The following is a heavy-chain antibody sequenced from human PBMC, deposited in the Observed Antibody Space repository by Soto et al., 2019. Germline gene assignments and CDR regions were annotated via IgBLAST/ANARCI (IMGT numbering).Heavy chain of an antibody. D-gene: IGHD3-10*01. CDR1: GYTFTSYD. CDR3: ARSGSYSYYMDV. V-gene: IGHV1-8*01. J-gene: IGHJ6*03. Sequence: ASVKVSCKASGYTFTSYDINWVRQATGQGLEWMGWMNPNRGNTGYAQKFQGRVTMTRNTSISTDYMELSSLGSEDTAVYYCARSGSYSYYMDVWGKGTTVTVSS. CDR2: MNPNRGNT.